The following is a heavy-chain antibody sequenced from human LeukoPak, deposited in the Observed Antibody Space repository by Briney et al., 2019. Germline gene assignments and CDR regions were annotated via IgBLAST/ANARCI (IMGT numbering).Heavy chain of an antibody. CDR2: ISSSSSYI. V-gene: IGHV3-21*01. J-gene: IGHJ3*02. D-gene: IGHD5-12*01. Sequence: GGSLRLSCAASGFTFSSYSMNWVRQAPGKGLEWVSSISSSSSYIYYADSVKGRFTISRDNAKNSLYLQMNSLRAEDTAVYYCARRDIVATRNAFDIWGQGTMVTVS. CDR1: GFTFSSYS. CDR3: ARRDIVATRNAFDI.